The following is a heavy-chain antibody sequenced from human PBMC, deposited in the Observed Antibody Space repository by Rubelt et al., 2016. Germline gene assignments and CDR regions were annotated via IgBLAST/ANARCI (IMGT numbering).Heavy chain of an antibody. V-gene: IGHV3-66*01. CDR3: ARGDTYYDVWSGYSSNWFDP. D-gene: IGHD3-3*01. CDR1: GFTVSSNY. Sequence: EVQLVESGGGLVQPGGSLRLSCAASGFTVSSNYMSWVRQAPGKGLEWVSVIYSGGSTYYADSVKGRFTISRDNSKNTLDLQMNSLRAEDTAVYYCARGDTYYDVWSGYSSNWFDPWGQGTLVTVSS. J-gene: IGHJ5*02. CDR2: IYSGGST.